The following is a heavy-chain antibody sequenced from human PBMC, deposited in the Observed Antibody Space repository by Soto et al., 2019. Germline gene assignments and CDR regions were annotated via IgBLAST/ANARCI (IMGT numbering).Heavy chain of an antibody. CDR2: IYYSGST. CDR1: GDSISSSNYF. D-gene: IGHD1-1*01. CDR3: TRMFQNYYYYGMDV. V-gene: IGHV4-39*01. J-gene: IGHJ6*02. Sequence: PSETLSLTCTVSGDSISSSNYFWGWIRQPPGKGLEWIGSIYYSGSTYYNPSLKSRVTISVDTSKNQFSLKLSSVTAADTAVYWGTRMFQNYYYYGMDVWGQGTTVTVSS.